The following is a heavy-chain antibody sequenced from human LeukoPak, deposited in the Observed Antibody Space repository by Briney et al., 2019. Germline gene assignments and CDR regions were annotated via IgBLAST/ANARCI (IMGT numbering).Heavy chain of an antibody. CDR3: ARGPSIVVVTASISCAFDI. D-gene: IGHD2-21*02. Sequence: PSETLSLTCAVYGGSFSGYYWSWIRQPPGKGLEWIGEINHSGSTNYNPSLKSRVTISVDTSKNQLSLKLSSVTAADTAVYYCARGPSIVVVTASISCAFDIWGQGTMVTVSS. J-gene: IGHJ3*02. CDR2: INHSGST. V-gene: IGHV4-34*01. CDR1: GGSFSGYY.